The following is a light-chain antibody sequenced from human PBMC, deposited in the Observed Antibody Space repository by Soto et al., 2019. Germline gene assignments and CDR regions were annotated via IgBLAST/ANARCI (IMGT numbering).Light chain of an antibody. CDR1: QSISTW. CDR3: QQYNSYST. CDR2: DAS. V-gene: IGKV1-5*01. Sequence: DIQMTQSPSTLSAFVGDRVTITCRASQSISTWLAWYQQKPGKAPKLLIYDASSLESGVPSRFSGRGSGTEFTLTISSLQPEDFASYYCQQYNSYSTFGQGTKVDIK. J-gene: IGKJ1*01.